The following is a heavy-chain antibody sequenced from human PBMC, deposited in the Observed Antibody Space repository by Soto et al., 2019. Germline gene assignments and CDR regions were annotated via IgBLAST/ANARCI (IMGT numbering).Heavy chain of an antibody. CDR1: GYTFTSYD. CDR3: ARAYFGELDYYYYYYGMGV. Sequence: ASVKVSCKASGYTFTSYDINWVRQATGQGLEWMGWMNPNSGNTGYAQKFQGRVTMTRNTSISTAYMELSSLRSEDTAVYYCARAYFGELDYYYYYYGMGVWGRGTTVTVSS. J-gene: IGHJ6*02. V-gene: IGHV1-8*01. D-gene: IGHD3-10*01. CDR2: MNPNSGNT.